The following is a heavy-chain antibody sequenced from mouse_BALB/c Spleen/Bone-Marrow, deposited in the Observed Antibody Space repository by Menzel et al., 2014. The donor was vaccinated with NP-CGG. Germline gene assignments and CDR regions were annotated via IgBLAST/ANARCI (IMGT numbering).Heavy chain of an antibody. CDR3: ARSPWDGFAY. CDR2: ISYSGST. V-gene: IGHV3-8*02. Sequence: EVKLVESGPSLVKPSQTLSLTCSVTGDSITSGYWNWIRKFPGDKLEYMGYISYSGSTYYNPSLKSRISITRDTSKNQYYLQLNSVTTEDTATYYCARSPWDGFAYWGQGTLVTVSA. CDR1: GDSITSGY. J-gene: IGHJ3*01. D-gene: IGHD4-1*01.